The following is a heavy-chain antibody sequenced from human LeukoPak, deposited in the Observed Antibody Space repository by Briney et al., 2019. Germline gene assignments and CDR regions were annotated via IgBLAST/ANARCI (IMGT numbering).Heavy chain of an antibody. CDR2: IKQDGSEE. V-gene: IGHV3-7*01. CDR3: SGYCSSTSCPLDAFDI. Sequence: GGSLRLSCAASGFTFRSYWMSWVRQAPGKGLEWVANIKQDGSEEYYVDSVKGRFTISRDNSKNTLYLQMNSLRAEDTAVYYCSGYCSSTSCPLDAFDIWGQGTMVTVSS. D-gene: IGHD2-2*01. J-gene: IGHJ3*02. CDR1: GFTFRSYW.